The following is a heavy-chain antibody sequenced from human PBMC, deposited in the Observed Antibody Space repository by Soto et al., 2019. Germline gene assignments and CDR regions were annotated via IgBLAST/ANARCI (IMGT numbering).Heavy chain of an antibody. J-gene: IGHJ4*02. CDR3: ARDGGADPFDY. CDR1: GFSFSTYA. D-gene: IGHD1-26*01. V-gene: IGHV3-48*02. CDR2: ITGSKGNI. Sequence: PGGSLRLSCAASGFSFSTYAMNWVRQAPGKGLEWLSYITGSKGNICYADSVKGRFTISRDNARNSLFLQLNSLRDDDTAVYYCARDGGADPFDYWGQGTLVTVSS.